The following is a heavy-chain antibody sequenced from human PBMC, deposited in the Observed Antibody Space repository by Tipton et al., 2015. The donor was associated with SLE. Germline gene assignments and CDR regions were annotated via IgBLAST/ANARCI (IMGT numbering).Heavy chain of an antibody. D-gene: IGHD6-6*01. J-gene: IGHJ5*02. CDR1: GGSISGPYH. CDR2: IFTRGST. V-gene: IGHV4-61*02. Sequence: TLSLTCTVSGGSISGPYHWGWIRQAAGKGLEWIGRIFTRGSTNYNLSLKSRVTISLDTSKNQFSLKLKSVTAADTGVYYCARDISIAGRPMMRFDPWGQGSLVTVSS. CDR3: ARDISIAGRPMMRFDP.